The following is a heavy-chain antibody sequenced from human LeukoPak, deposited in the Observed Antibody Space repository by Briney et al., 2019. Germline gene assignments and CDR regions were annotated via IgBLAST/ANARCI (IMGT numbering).Heavy chain of an antibody. V-gene: IGHV1-69*13. D-gene: IGHD3-22*01. CDR1: GGTFISYA. CDR3: ARRIYDSSGYYCEL. J-gene: IGHJ4*02. Sequence: ASVKVSCKASGGTFISYAISRVRQAPGQGLEWMGGIIPIFGTANYAQKFQGRVTITADESTSTAYMELSSLRSEDTAVYYCARRIYDSSGYYCELWGQGTLVTVSS. CDR2: IIPIFGTA.